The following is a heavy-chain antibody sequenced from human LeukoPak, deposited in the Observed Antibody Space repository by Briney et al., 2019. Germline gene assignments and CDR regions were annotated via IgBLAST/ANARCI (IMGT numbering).Heavy chain of an antibody. CDR1: GGSISSHY. CDR3: ARVCDGYDSSGYYYDY. J-gene: IGHJ4*02. Sequence: SETLSLTCTVSGGSISSHYWSWIRQPPGKGLEWIGYIYYSGSTNYNPSLKSRVTISVDTSKNQFSLKLSSVTAADTAVYYCARVCDGYDSSGYYYDYWGQGTLVTVSS. D-gene: IGHD3-22*01. CDR2: IYYSGST. V-gene: IGHV4-59*11.